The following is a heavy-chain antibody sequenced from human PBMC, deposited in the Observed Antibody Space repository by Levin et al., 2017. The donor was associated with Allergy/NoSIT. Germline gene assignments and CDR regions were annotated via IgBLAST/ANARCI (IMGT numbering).Heavy chain of an antibody. CDR3: ARDQEGGFLEWLLYDDYYYYGMDG. CDR2: ISAYNGNT. V-gene: IGHV1-18*01. CDR1: GYTFTSYG. D-gene: IGHD3-3*01. J-gene: IGHJ6*02. Sequence: ASVKVSCKASGYTFTSYGISWVRQAPGQGLEWMGWISAYNGNTNYAQKLQGRVTMTTDTSTSTAYMELRSLRSDDTAVYYCARDQEGGFLEWLLYDDYYYYGMDGWGQGTTVTVSS.